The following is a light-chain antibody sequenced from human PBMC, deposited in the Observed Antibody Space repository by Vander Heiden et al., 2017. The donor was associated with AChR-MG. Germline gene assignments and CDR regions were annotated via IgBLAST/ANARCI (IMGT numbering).Light chain of an antibody. Sequence: VSTPSPGTLSLSPGERATLSCKASQRVNDNHLAWYQQKLGQTPRLRIHGASSRATGIPDRFSGSGSGTDFTLTISRLEPEDFAVYYCQQYGDSPLTFGGGTRVEI. CDR3: QQYGDSPLT. CDR1: QRVNDNH. CDR2: GAS. J-gene: IGKJ4*01. V-gene: IGKV3-20*01.